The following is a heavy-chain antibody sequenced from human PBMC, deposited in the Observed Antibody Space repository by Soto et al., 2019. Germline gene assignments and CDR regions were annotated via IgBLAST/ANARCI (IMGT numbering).Heavy chain of an antibody. CDR1: GFTISSYA. CDR3: AKAGYDRTLYYGMDV. V-gene: IGHV3-23*01. Sequence: EVQLLESGGGLVQPGGSLRLSCAASGFTISSYAMSRVRQAPGKGLEWVSAISGSGGSTYYADSVKGRFTISRDNSKNTLYLQMNSLRAEDTAVYYCAKAGYDRTLYYGMDVWGQGTTVTVSS. CDR2: ISGSGGST. J-gene: IGHJ6*02. D-gene: IGHD5-12*01.